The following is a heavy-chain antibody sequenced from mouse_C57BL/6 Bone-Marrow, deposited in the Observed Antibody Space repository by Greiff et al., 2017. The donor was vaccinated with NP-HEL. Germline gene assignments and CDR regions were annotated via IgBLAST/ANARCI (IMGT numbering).Heavy chain of an antibody. J-gene: IGHJ3*01. D-gene: IGHD2-1*01. Sequence: DVQLVESGGGLVKPGGSLKLSCAASGFTFSSYAMSWVRQTPEKRLEWVATISDGGSYTYYPDNVKGRFTISRDNAKNNLYLQMSHLKSEDTAMYYCARALYGNYLFAYWGQGTLVTVSA. CDR3: ARALYGNYLFAY. V-gene: IGHV5-4*01. CDR1: GFTFSSYA. CDR2: ISDGGSYT.